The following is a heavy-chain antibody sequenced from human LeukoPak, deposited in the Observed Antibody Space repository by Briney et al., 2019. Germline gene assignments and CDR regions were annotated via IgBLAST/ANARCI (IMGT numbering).Heavy chain of an antibody. J-gene: IGHJ4*02. D-gene: IGHD3-9*01. V-gene: IGHV4-39*07. CDR2: IYYSGST. CDR3: ARGGDILTAYYLY. Sequence: SETLSLTCIVSGGSISSSSYYWGWIRQPPGKGLEWIGTIYYSGSTYYNPSLKSRVTISVDTSKNQFSLKLSSVTAADTAVYYCARGGDILTAYYLYWGQGTLVTVSS. CDR1: GGSISSSSYY.